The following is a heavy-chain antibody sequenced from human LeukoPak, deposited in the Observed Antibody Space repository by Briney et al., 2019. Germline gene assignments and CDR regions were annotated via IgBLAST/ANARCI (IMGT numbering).Heavy chain of an antibody. CDR3: AKTSSSWLDAFDI. V-gene: IGHV4-61*02. Sequence: RPSQTLPLTCTVSGGSISSGSYYWSWIRQPAGKGLEWIGRIYTSGSTNYNPSLKSRVTISVDTSKNQFSLKLSSVTAADTAVYYCAKTSSSWLDAFDIWGQGTMVTVSS. CDR1: GGSISSGSYY. CDR2: IYTSGST. D-gene: IGHD6-13*01. J-gene: IGHJ3*02.